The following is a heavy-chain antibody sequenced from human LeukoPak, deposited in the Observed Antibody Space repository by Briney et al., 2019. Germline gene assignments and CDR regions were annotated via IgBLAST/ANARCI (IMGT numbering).Heavy chain of an antibody. D-gene: IGHD4-11*01. CDR2: VDHTGST. CDR1: DDSITMYY. CDR3: ARGRVSSSTWYSTYYYFFYMDF. J-gene: IGHJ6*03. V-gene: IGHV4-59*01. Sequence: SETLSLTCTVSDDSITMYYWTWIRQPPGKGLEWVGYVDHTGSTKFNPSLNGRVSISRDTSNNFFSLRLRSVTAADTAVYFCARGRVSSSTWYSTYYYFFYMDFWGKGTTVTVSS.